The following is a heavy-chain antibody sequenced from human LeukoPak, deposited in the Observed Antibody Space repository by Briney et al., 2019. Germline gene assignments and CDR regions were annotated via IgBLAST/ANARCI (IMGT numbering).Heavy chain of an antibody. J-gene: IGHJ4*02. CDR1: GYTFTSYG. Sequence: VASVKVSCKASGYTFTSYGISWVRQAPGQGLEWMGWISAYNGNTNYAQKLQGRVTMTTDTSTSTAYMELRSLRSDDTAVYYCARGRRILLGDTNAGDYFDYWGQGTLVTVSS. CDR3: ARGRRILLGDTNAGDYFDY. V-gene: IGHV1-18*01. D-gene: IGHD1-26*01. CDR2: ISAYNGNT.